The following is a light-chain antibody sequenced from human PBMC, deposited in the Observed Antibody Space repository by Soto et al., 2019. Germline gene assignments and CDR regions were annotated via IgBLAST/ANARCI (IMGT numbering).Light chain of an antibody. Sequence: EIVLTQSPATLSLSPGERATLSCRASQSVSSYLAWYQQKPGQAPRLLIYDASNRATGIPARFSGSGSGTDFTLPIISLEPEDFAVYYCQQRSNWPPAITFGQGTRLEIK. J-gene: IGKJ5*01. V-gene: IGKV3-11*01. CDR1: QSVSSY. CDR3: QQRSNWPPAIT. CDR2: DAS.